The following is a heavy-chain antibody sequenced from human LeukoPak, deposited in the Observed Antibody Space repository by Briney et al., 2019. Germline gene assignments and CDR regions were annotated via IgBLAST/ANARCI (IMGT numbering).Heavy chain of an antibody. J-gene: IGHJ5*02. V-gene: IGHV1-2*02. CDR2: INPNSGVT. Sequence: ASVKVSCKASGYTFTGYYLHWLRQAPGQGLEWMGWINPNSGVTNYAETFQGRVTLTTHTSISTAYLELNRLTSDDTAVYYCARAAVTTGSTETFDPWGQGALVTVSS. CDR1: GYTFTGYY. D-gene: IGHD1-1*01. CDR3: ARAAVTTGSTETFDP.